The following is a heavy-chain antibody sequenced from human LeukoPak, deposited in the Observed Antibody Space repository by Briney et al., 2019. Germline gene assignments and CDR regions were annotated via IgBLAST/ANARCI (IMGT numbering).Heavy chain of an antibody. CDR2: INHSGCT. CDR3: AREVNYRGSLHMDV. J-gene: IGHJ6*03. CDR1: GGSFSGYY. V-gene: IGHV4-34*01. D-gene: IGHD1-7*01. Sequence: SETLSLTCAVYGGSFSGYYWSWIRQPPGKGLEWIGEINHSGCTNYNPSLKSRVTISVDKSKNQFSLKLSSVTAADTAVYYCAREVNYRGSLHMDVWGKGTTVTVSS.